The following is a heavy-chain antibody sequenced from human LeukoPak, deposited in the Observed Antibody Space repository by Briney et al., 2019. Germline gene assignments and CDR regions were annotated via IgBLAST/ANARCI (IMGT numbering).Heavy chain of an antibody. J-gene: IGHJ5*02. CDR3: ARDPSGSRWGDWFDP. D-gene: IGHD1-26*01. CDR2: IYSSGST. V-gene: IGHV4-31*03. Sequence: SETLSLTCTVSGDSISSGVYYWSWIRQPPGRGLEWIGYIYSSGSTYYNPSLKSRVTISVDTSKNQFSLKLSSVTAADTAVYYCARDPSGSRWGDWFDPWGQGTLVTVSS. CDR1: GDSISSGVYY.